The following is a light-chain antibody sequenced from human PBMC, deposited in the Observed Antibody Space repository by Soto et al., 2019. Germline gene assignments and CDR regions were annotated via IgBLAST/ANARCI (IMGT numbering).Light chain of an antibody. J-gene: IGLJ1*01. CDR3: CSYASSSTLV. Sequence: QSVLTQPASVSGSPGQSITISCTGTSSDVGGYNYVSWYQQYPGKVTKLMIFDVTYRPSGVSNRFSGSKSGNTASLTISGLQAEDEADYYCCSYASSSTLVFGTGTKVTVL. CDR1: SSDVGGYNY. CDR2: DVT. V-gene: IGLV2-14*01.